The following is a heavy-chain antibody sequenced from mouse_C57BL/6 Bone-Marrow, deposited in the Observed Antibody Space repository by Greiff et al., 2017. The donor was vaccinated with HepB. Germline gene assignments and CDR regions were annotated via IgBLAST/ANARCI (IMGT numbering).Heavy chain of an antibody. CDR3: ARGRNGNYPDFDY. CDR1: GFTFSSYA. CDR2: ISDGGSYT. V-gene: IGHV5-4*01. J-gene: IGHJ2*01. D-gene: IGHD2-1*01. Sequence: EVQLMESGGGLVKPGGSLKLSCAASGFTFSSYAMSWVRQTPEKRLEWVATISDGGSYTYYPDNVKGRFTISRDNAKNNLYLQMSHLKSEDTAMYYCARGRNGNYPDFDYWGQGTTLTVST.